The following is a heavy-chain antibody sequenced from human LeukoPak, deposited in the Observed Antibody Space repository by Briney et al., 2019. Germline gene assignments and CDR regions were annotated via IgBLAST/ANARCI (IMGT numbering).Heavy chain of an antibody. CDR1: GFTFSSYA. CDR2: ISYDGSNK. J-gene: IGHJ6*03. V-gene: IGHV3-30-3*01. Sequence: PGGSLRLSCAASGFTFSSYAMHWVRQAPGKGLEWVAVISYDGSNKYYADSVKGRFTISRDNSKNTLYVQMNSLRAEDTAVYYCARDQAICSSTSCYWAYYYYYYMDVWGKGTTVTVSS. D-gene: IGHD2-2*01. CDR3: ARDQAICSSTSCYWAYYYYYYMDV.